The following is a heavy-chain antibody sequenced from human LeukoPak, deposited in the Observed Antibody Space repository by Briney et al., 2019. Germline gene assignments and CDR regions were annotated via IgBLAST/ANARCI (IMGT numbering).Heavy chain of an antibody. CDR3: ARGTFARGFDY. Sequence: PGGSLRLSCAASGFTFSSYGMHWVRQAPRKGLEWVSSISTSSKYIYYADSVKGRFTISRDNAKTSLYLQMNSLTAEDTAVYYCARGTFARGFDYWGQGTLVTVSS. J-gene: IGHJ4*02. V-gene: IGHV3-21*01. CDR2: ISTSSKYI. CDR1: GFTFSSYG.